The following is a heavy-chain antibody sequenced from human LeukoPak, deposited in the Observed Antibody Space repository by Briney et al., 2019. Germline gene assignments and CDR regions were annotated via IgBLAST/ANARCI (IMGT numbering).Heavy chain of an antibody. D-gene: IGHD5-24*01. Sequence: GGSLRLSCAASGFTFSNYGMHWVRQAPGKGLEWVALISYDERNKFYVDSVKGRFTISRDNSKNTLYLQMNSLRADDTAVYHCAKDGDRDGYNYADYWGQGTLVTVSS. J-gene: IGHJ4*02. CDR1: GFTFSNYG. V-gene: IGHV3-30*18. CDR2: ISYDERNK. CDR3: AKDGDRDGYNYADY.